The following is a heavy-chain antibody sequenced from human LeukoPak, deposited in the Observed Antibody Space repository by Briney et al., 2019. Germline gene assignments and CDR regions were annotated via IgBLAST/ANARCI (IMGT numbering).Heavy chain of an antibody. D-gene: IGHD4-23*01. V-gene: IGHV1-69*04. CDR3: ASAPHGGNTYYYYGMDV. CDR1: RGTFSSYA. Sequence: ASVKVSCKASRGTFSSYAISWVRQAPGQGLEWMGRIIPILGIANYAQKFQGRVTITADKSTSTAYMELSSLRSEDTAVYYCASAPHGGNTYYYYGMDVWGQGTTVTVSS. CDR2: IIPILGIA. J-gene: IGHJ6*02.